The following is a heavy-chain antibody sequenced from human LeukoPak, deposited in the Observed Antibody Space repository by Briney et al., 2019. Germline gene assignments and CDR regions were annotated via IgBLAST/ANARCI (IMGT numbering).Heavy chain of an antibody. CDR2: ISPSSGAT. D-gene: IGHD7-27*01. CDR1: GYTFTAYY. CDR3: ARDKNWDLEY. Sequence: ASVKVSCKASGYTFTAYYIHWVRQAPGQGLEWMAWISPSSGATDYAQRFQGRVTVTRDTSISTAYMEVSRLTSDDTAVYYCARDKNWDLEYWGQGTLVTVSS. V-gene: IGHV1-2*02. J-gene: IGHJ4*02.